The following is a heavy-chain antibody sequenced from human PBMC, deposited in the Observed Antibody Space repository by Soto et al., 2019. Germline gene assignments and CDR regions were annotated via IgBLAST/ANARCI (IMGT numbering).Heavy chain of an antibody. CDR2: ISWNSGSI. V-gene: IGHV3-9*01. Sequence: SLRLSCAASGFTFDDYAMHWVRQAPGKGLEWVSGISWNSGSIGYADSVKGRFTISRDNAKNSLYLQMNSLRAEDTALYYCAKLGLTGTTDYWGQRTLVTVSS. CDR1: GFTFDDYA. D-gene: IGHD1-20*01. J-gene: IGHJ4*02. CDR3: AKLGLTGTTDY.